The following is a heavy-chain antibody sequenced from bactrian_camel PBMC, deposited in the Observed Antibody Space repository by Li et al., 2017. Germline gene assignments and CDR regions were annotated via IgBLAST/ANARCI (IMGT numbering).Heavy chain of an antibody. J-gene: IGHJ7*01. CDR1: GISMTNVR. Sequence: HVQLVESGGGLVQPGGSLRLSCLASGISMTNVRMGWFRQAPGKEREGVARVYGGGRTYSADAVKGRFTISRDNAKNTLYLQMNSLKTEDTAVYYCASAHVAGWEFGMDYWGKGTQVTVS. V-gene: IGHV3S53*01. CDR2: VYGGGRT. D-gene: IGHD6*01.